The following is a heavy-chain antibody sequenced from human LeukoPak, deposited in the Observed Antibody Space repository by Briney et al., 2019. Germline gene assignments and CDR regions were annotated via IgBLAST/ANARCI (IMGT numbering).Heavy chain of an antibody. CDR3: ARDGSSSFDY. Sequence: SETLSLTCAVYGGSFSGYYWSWIRQPPGKGLEWIGETNHSGSTNYNPSLKSRVTISVGTSKNQFSLKLSSVTAADTAVYYCARDGSSSFDYWGQGTLVTVSS. V-gene: IGHV4-34*01. D-gene: IGHD6-6*01. CDR1: GGSFSGYY. CDR2: TNHSGST. J-gene: IGHJ4*02.